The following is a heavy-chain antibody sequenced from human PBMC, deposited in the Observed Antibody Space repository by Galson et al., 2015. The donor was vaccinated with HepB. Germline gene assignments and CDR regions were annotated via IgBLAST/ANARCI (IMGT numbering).Heavy chain of an antibody. Sequence: LSLTCTVSGGSISSSSYYWGWIRQPPGKGLEWIGSIYYSGSTYYNPSLKSRVTISVDTSKNQFSLKLSSVTAADTAVYYCARLGMVRGVITPNFDYWGQGTLVTVSS. CDR2: IYYSGST. CDR3: ARLGMVRGVITPNFDY. V-gene: IGHV4-39*01. CDR1: GGSISSSSYY. J-gene: IGHJ4*02. D-gene: IGHD3-10*01.